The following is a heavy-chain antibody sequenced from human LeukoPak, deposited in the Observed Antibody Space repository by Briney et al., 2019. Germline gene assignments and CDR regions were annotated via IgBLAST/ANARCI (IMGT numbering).Heavy chain of an antibody. Sequence: ASVKVSCKASGYSFTGSGITWVRQAPGQGLEWMGWISAYNGNTNYAQNLQGRVTMTTDTSTSTAYMELRSLRSDDTAVYYCARGLSSYYYDSIGYYYFDYWGQGTLVTVSS. CDR2: ISAYNGNT. CDR1: GYSFTGSG. J-gene: IGHJ4*02. CDR3: ARGLSSYYYDSIGYYYFDY. D-gene: IGHD3-22*01. V-gene: IGHV1-18*01.